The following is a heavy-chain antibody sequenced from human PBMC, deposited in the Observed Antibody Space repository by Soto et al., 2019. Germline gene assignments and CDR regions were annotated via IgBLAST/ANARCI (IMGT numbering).Heavy chain of an antibody. D-gene: IGHD3-16*01. CDR1: GYTFTTYA. Sequence: ASVKVSCKASGYTFTTYAIHWVRQAPGQGLEWMAWINAGNGNTKYSEKFQGRVTITMDTSASTVYMHLSRLRSEDTAVYYCARGPLGGSLYYYYFYYMDVWGKGTTVTVSS. CDR3: ARGPLGGSLYYYYFYYMDV. CDR2: INAGNGNT. V-gene: IGHV1-3*01. J-gene: IGHJ6*03.